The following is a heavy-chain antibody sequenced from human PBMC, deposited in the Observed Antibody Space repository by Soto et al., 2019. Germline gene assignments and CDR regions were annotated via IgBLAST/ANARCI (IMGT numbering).Heavy chain of an antibody. CDR2: INPNSGGT. CDR3: ARSMVVDATQHHTHYFDY. J-gene: IGHJ4*02. D-gene: IGHD2-15*01. Sequence: ASVKVSCKASGYTFTGYYMHWVRQAPGQGLEWMGWINPNSGGTNYAQKFQGRVTMTRDTSISTAYMELSRLRSDEKAVYYCARSMVVDATQHHTHYFDYWGQRTLVTVSS. CDR1: GYTFTGYY. V-gene: IGHV1-2*02.